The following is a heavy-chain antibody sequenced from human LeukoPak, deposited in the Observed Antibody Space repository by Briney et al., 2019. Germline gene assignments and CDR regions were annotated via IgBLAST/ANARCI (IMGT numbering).Heavy chain of an antibody. CDR3: VRDYISSWANFDY. CDR2: ISGSGGST. V-gene: IGHV3-23*01. CDR1: GFTFSSYA. D-gene: IGHD6-13*01. J-gene: IGHJ4*02. Sequence: GGSLRLSCAASGFTFSSYAMSWVRQAPGKGLEWVSAISGSGGSTYHADSVKGRFAVSRDNAKNSLYLQMNSLRAEDTAVYYCVRDYISSWANFDYWGQGTLVTVSS.